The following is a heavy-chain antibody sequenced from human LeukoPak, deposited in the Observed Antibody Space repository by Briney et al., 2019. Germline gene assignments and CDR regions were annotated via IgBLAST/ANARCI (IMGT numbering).Heavy chain of an antibody. CDR1: GFTFSSYA. V-gene: IGHV3-23*01. CDR3: AKDSSRAAAGALSIYYFDY. Sequence: PGGSLRLSCAASGFTFSSYAMSWVRQAPGKGLEWVSAISGSGGSTYYADSVKGRFTISRDNSKNTLYLQMNSLRAEDTAVYYCAKDSSRAAAGALSIYYFDYWGRGPLVTVSS. D-gene: IGHD6-13*01. CDR2: ISGSGGST. J-gene: IGHJ4*02.